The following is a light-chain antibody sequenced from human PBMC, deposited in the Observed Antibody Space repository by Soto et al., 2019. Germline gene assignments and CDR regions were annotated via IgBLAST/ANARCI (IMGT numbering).Light chain of an antibody. CDR2: DVS. CDR3: SSYTSSSTLYTDV. J-gene: IGLJ1*01. Sequence: QSVLNQPASVYGSLGQSITVSYTETSSDVGGYNYVSWYQHHPGKAPKLMIYDVSNRPSGVSNRFSGSKSGNTASLIISGLQAEDEAHYSCSSYTSSSTLYTDVFGTGTEVTV. V-gene: IGLV2-14*03. CDR1: SSDVGGYNY.